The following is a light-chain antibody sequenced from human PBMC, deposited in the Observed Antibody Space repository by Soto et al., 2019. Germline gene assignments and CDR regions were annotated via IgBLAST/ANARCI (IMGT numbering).Light chain of an antibody. CDR2: DTS. J-gene: IGKJ5*01. V-gene: IGKV3-15*01. Sequence: EMVMTQSPATLSVYLGKRATLYCRASQSVSSKLAWYQQKPRQAPRPIIYDTSTRATGIPARFSGSGSGTEFTLTISSLQSEDFAVYYCQQYSNWPPITFGQGTRLEIK. CDR1: QSVSSK. CDR3: QQYSNWPPIT.